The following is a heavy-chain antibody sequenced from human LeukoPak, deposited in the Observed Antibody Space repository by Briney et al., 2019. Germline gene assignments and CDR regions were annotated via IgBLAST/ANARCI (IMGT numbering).Heavy chain of an antibody. CDR3: ARGLMGYDILTGYYDGRYYYGMDV. CDR2: INHSGST. Sequence: SETLSPTCAVYGGSFSGYYWSWIRQPPGKGLEWIGEINHSGSTNYNPSLKSRVTISVDTSKNQFSLKLSSVTAADTAVYYCARGLMGYDILTGYYDGRYYYGMDVWGQGTTVTVSS. J-gene: IGHJ6*02. D-gene: IGHD3-9*01. CDR1: GGSFSGYY. V-gene: IGHV4-34*01.